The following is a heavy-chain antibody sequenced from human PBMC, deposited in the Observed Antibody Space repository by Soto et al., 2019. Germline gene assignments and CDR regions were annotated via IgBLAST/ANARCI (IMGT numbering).Heavy chain of an antibody. Sequence: ESGGGVVQPGRSLRLSCAASGFTFSSYGMHWVRQAPGKGLEWVAVIWYDGSNKYYADSVKGRFTISRDNSKNTLYLQMNSLRAEDTAVYYCARGRAVPFYFDYWGQGTLVTVSS. D-gene: IGHD3-10*02. V-gene: IGHV3-33*01. J-gene: IGHJ4*02. CDR3: ARGRAVPFYFDY. CDR1: GFTFSSYG. CDR2: IWYDGSNK.